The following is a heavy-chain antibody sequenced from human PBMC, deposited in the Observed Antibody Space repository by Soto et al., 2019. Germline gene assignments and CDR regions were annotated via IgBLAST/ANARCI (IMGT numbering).Heavy chain of an antibody. CDR1: RGTFRSSA. CDR3: ARPAREYYEMLTETRRGLTVAFDI. V-gene: IGHV1-69*06. Sequence: SVEVSSRATRGTFRSSAIRWLRQPPGQGLEWMGGIIPIFGKANYAQKFQGRVTITADKSTSTAYMELSSLRSEDTAVYYCARPAREYYEMLTETRRGLTVAFDIWGQGTRVTVSS. J-gene: IGHJ3*02. D-gene: IGHD3-9*01. CDR2: IIPIFGKA.